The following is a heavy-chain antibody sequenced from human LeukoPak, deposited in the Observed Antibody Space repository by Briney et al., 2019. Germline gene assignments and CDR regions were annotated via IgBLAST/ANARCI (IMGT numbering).Heavy chain of an antibody. D-gene: IGHD1-26*01. CDR1: GYSFSNYY. CDR2: MYPGGSDI. Sequence: GESLKISCXGSGYSFSNYYIDWVRQMPGKGLEWMGVMYPGGSDIRYSPSFQGQVTISADKSIDTAYLQWSSLKTSDSAMYYCASRTGSYYPFDSWGQGTLVTVSS. J-gene: IGHJ4*02. V-gene: IGHV5-51*01. CDR3: ASRTGSYYPFDS.